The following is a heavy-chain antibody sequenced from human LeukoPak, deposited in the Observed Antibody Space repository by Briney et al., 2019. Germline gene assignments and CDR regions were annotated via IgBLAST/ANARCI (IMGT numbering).Heavy chain of an antibody. J-gene: IGHJ6*02. Sequence: GASVKVSCKASGYTFTGYYMHWVRQAPGQGLEWMGWINPNSGGTNYAQKFQGRVTMTRDTSISTAYMELSRLRSDDTAVCYCAMGSGYGPLGGDYYYGMDVWGQGTTVTVSS. V-gene: IGHV1-2*02. CDR2: INPNSGGT. CDR1: GYTFTGYY. CDR3: AMGSGYGPLGGDYYYGMDV. D-gene: IGHD2-21*01.